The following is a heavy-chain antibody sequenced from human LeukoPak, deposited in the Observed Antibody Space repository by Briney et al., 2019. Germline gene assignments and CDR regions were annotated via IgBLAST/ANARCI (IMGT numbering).Heavy chain of an antibody. V-gene: IGHV1-69*04. CDR2: IIPILGIA. D-gene: IGHD3-10*01. J-gene: IGHJ4*02. CDR1: GGTFSSYA. CDR3: AREGMSLFGELVLSFDY. Sequence: SVKVSCKASGGTFSSYAISWVRQAPGQGLEWMGRIIPILGIANYAQKFQGRVTITADKSTSTAYMELSSLRSEDTAVYYCAREGMSLFGELVLSFDYWGQGTLVTVSS.